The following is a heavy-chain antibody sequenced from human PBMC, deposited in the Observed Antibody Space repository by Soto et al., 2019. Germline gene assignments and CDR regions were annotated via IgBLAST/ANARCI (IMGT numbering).Heavy chain of an antibody. D-gene: IGHD1-1*01. CDR3: AHFRLERCYDY. CDR1: GFSLSTRGVG. CDR2: IYWDDDK. Sequence: QITLKESGPTLVKPTQTLPLTCTFSGFSLSTRGVGVGWIRHPPGKALEWLALIYWDDDKRYSPSLKSRLTITKDTSKNQVVLTMTNMDPVDTAKYYCAHFRLERCYDYWGHGTLVTVSS. V-gene: IGHV2-5*02. J-gene: IGHJ4*01.